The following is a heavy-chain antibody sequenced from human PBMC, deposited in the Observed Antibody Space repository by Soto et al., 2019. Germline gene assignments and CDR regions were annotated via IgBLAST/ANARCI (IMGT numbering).Heavy chain of an antibody. CDR2: IYYSWST. D-gene: IGHD5-18*01. CDR3: ASLKLGYSTFDP. CDR1: GGSISSYY. J-gene: IGHJ5*02. Sequence: SETLSLTCTVSGGSISSYYWSWIRQPPGKGLEWIGYIYYSWSTNYNPSLKSRVTISVDTSKNQFSLKLSSVTAAVTAVYYCASLKLGYSTFDPWGQGTLVTVSS. V-gene: IGHV4-59*08.